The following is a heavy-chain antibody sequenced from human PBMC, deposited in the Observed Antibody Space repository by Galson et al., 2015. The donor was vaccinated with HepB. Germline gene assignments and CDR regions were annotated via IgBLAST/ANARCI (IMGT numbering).Heavy chain of an antibody. D-gene: IGHD4-17*01. V-gene: IGHV3-33*08. CDR3: ARDRVLRSLGYWYFDL. CDR1: GFTFSSYG. J-gene: IGHJ2*01. CDR2: LWYEGSNK. Sequence: SLRLSCAASGFTFSSYGMHWVRQAPGKGLEWAAALWYEGSNKYSADSVKGLFTISRDNFKKMVYLQMNSLRAEDTAVYYCARDRVLRSLGYWYFDLWGRGTLVTVSS.